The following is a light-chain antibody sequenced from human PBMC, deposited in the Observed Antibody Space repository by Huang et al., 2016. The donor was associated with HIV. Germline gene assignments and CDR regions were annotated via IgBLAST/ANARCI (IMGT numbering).Light chain of an antibody. J-gene: IGKJ3*01. CDR2: DAS. Sequence: DIQMTQSPSSLSASVGDRVTITCQASQDISNYLNWYQQKPGKPPKLLIYDASNLETVVPSRFSGSGSGTDFTFTISSLQPEDIATYYCQQYDNLPLFTFGPGTKVDIK. CDR3: QQYDNLPLFT. CDR1: QDISNY. V-gene: IGKV1-33*01.